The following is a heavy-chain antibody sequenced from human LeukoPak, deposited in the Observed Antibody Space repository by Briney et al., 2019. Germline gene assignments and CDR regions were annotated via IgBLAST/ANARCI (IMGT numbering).Heavy chain of an antibody. Sequence: ASVKVSCKVSGYTLTELSMHWVRQAPGKGLEWMGGFDPEDGETIYAQKFQGRVTMTEDTSTDTAYMELSSLRSEDTAVYYCATLGRAAAGFDYWGQGTLVTVSS. D-gene: IGHD6-13*01. V-gene: IGHV1-24*01. CDR2: FDPEDGET. CDR3: ATLGRAAAGFDY. CDR1: GYTLTELS. J-gene: IGHJ4*02.